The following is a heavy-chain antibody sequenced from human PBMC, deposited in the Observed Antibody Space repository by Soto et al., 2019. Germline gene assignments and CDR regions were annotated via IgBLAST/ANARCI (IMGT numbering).Heavy chain of an antibody. CDR2: INSDGSST. J-gene: IGHJ4*02. D-gene: IGHD6-19*01. V-gene: IGHV3-74*01. CDR1: GFTFSSYW. Sequence: EVQLVESGGGLVQPGGSLRLSCAASGFTFSSYWMHWVRQAPGKGLVWVSRINSDGSSTSYADSVKGRFTISRDNAKNTRYLKRNSLRAEDTAVYYCAVAVAGPTAIGYWGQGTLVTVSS. CDR3: AVAVAGPTAIGY.